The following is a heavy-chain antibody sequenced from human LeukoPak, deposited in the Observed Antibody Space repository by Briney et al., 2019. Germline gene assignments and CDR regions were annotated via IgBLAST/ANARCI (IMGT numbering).Heavy chain of an antibody. D-gene: IGHD3-10*01. Sequence: ASVKVSCKASGFTFTSSAVQWVRQARGQRLEWIGWIVFGSGNTNYAQKFQERVTITRDMSTSTAYMELSSLRSEDTAVYYCAAQGSSGSYRYWGQGTLVTVSS. CDR2: IVFGSGNT. J-gene: IGHJ4*02. CDR3: AAQGSSGSYRY. V-gene: IGHV1-58*01. CDR1: GFTFTSSA.